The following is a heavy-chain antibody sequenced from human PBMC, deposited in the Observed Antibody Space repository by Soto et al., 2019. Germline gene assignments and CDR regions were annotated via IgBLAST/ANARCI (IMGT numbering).Heavy chain of an antibody. CDR1: GYTFTSYG. V-gene: IGHV1-18*01. J-gene: IGHJ6*02. CDR3: ARVTGAAAGYYYYYYGMDV. D-gene: IGHD6-13*01. CDR2: ISAYNGNT. Sequence: QVQLVQSGAEVKKPGASVKVSCKASGYTFTSYGISWVRQPPGQGLEWMGWISAYNGNTNYAQKLQGRVTMTTDTSTSTAYMELRSLRSDDTAVYYCARVTGAAAGYYYYYYGMDVWGQGTTVTVSS.